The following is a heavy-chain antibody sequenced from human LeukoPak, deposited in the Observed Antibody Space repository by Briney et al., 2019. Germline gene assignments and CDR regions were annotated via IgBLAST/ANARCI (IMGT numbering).Heavy chain of an antibody. Sequence: SETLSLTCAVYGGSFSGYYWSWIRQPPGKGLEWIGYIYYSGSTNYNPSLKSRVTISVDTSKNQFSLKLSSVTAADTAVYYCARGRGGDYVLDYWGQGTLVTVSS. V-gene: IGHV4-59*08. CDR3: ARGRGGDYVLDY. J-gene: IGHJ4*02. D-gene: IGHD4-17*01. CDR2: IYYSGST. CDR1: GGSFSGYY.